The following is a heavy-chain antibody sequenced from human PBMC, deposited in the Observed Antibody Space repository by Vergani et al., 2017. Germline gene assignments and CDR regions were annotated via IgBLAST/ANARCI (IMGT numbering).Heavy chain of an antibody. CDR1: GFTFSSYA. D-gene: IGHD6-25*01. CDR3: ARDKGGGYLIL. J-gene: IGHJ4*02. CDR2: ISYDGSNK. Sequence: QVQLVESGGGVVQPGRSLRLSCAASGFTFSSYAMHWVRQAPGKGLEWVAVISYDGSNKYYADSVKGRFTISRDNAKNSLYLQMNSLRAEDTAVYYCARDKGGGYLILWGQGTLVTVSS. V-gene: IGHV3-30-3*01.